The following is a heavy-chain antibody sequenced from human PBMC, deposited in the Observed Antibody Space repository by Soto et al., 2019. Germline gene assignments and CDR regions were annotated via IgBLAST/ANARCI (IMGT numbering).Heavy chain of an antibody. CDR2: IWYDGSNK. D-gene: IGHD5-12*01. CDR1: GFTFSSYG. V-gene: IGHV3-33*01. Sequence: PGGSLRLSCAASGFTFSSYGMHWVRQAPGKGLEWVAVIWYDGSNKYYADSVKGRFTISRDNSKNTLYLQMNSLRAEDTAVYYCARSSGYVMDPPNAFDIWGQGTMVTVSS. J-gene: IGHJ3*02. CDR3: ARSSGYVMDPPNAFDI.